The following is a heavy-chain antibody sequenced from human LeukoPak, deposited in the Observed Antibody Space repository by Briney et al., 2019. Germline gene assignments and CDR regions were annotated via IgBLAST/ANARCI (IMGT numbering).Heavy chain of an antibody. CDR2: IKSKTDGGTT. Sequence: GGSLRLSCTTSGFTFSSYWMSWVRQAPGKGLEWVGRIKSKTDGGTTDYAAPVKGRFTISRDDSKNTLYLQMNSLKTEDTAVYYCTNFTLTKGGFDYWGQGTLVTVSS. D-gene: IGHD3-22*01. V-gene: IGHV3-15*01. J-gene: IGHJ4*02. CDR3: TNFTLTKGGFDY. CDR1: GFTFSSYW.